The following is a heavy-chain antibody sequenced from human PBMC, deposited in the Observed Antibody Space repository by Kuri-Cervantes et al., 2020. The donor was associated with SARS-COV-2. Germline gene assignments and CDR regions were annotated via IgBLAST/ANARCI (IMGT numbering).Heavy chain of an antibody. V-gene: IGHV3-53*01. J-gene: IGHJ6*02. D-gene: IGHD3-3*01. Sequence: GGSLRLSCAASGFTVSSNHMSWVRQGPGKGLEWVSILYSDEPYYADSVKGRFTISRDNAKNSLYLQMNSLRAEDTAVYYCARDFDPSLRFLEWLPPARDYGMDVWGQGTTVTVSS. CDR3: ARDFDPSLRFLEWLPPARDYGMDV. CDR2: LYSDEP. CDR1: GFTVSSNH.